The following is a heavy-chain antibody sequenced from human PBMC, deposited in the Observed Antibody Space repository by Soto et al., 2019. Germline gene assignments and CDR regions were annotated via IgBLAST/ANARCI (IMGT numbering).Heavy chain of an antibody. CDR3: AREGVDFWRGYYYGMDV. Sequence: SETLSLTCTVSGGSISSYYWSWIRQPAGKGLEWIGRIYTSGSTNYNPSLKSRVTMSVDTSKNQFSLKLSSVTAADTAVYYCAREGVDFWRGYYYGMDVWGQGTTVTVSS. J-gene: IGHJ6*02. V-gene: IGHV4-4*07. CDR2: IYTSGST. D-gene: IGHD3-3*01. CDR1: GGSISSYY.